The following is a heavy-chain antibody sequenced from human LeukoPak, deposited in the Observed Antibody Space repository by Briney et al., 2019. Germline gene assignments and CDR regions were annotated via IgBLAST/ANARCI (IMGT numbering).Heavy chain of an antibody. D-gene: IGHD6-6*01. J-gene: IGHJ4*02. CDR3: ASDTLSIAARPIGFDY. Sequence: PGGSLRLSCAASGFTFSSYWMSWVRQAPGKGLKWVANIKQDGSEKYYVDSVKGRFTISRDNAKNSLYLQMNNLRAEDTAVYYCASDTLSIAARPIGFDYWGQGTLVTVSS. V-gene: IGHV3-7*01. CDR1: GFTFSSYW. CDR2: IKQDGSEK.